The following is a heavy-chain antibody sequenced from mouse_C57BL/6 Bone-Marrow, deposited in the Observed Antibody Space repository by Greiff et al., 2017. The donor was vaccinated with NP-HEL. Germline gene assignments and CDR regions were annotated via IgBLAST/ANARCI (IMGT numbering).Heavy chain of an antibody. Sequence: QVQLKESGAELVRPGASVKLSCKASGYTFTDYYINWVKQRPGQGLEWIARIYPGSGNTYYNEKFKGKATLTAEKSSSTAYMQLSSLTSEDSAVYFWARSGSDGYYGLAYWGQGTLVTVSA. CDR2: IYPGSGNT. CDR1: GYTFTDYY. CDR3: ARSGSDGYYGLAY. V-gene: IGHV1-76*01. D-gene: IGHD2-3*01. J-gene: IGHJ3*01.